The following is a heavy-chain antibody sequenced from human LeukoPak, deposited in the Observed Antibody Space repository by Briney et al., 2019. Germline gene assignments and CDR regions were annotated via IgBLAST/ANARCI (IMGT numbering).Heavy chain of an antibody. CDR1: GGSISSTSYY. J-gene: IGHJ5*02. Sequence: PSGTLSLTCAVSGGSISSTSYYWGWIRQPPGKGLEWIGSIHYSGSTYYVPSLKSRVTISVDTSKNQFSLQLSSVTAADTAVYFCARRDSSTSGALDPWGQGTLVTVSS. CDR2: IHYSGST. V-gene: IGHV4-39*01. CDR3: ARRDSSTSGALDP. D-gene: IGHD6-13*01.